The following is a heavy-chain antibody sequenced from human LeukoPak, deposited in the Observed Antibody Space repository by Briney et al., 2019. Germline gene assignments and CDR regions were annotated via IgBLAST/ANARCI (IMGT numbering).Heavy chain of an antibody. CDR3: ARIPVWWEPEDFDY. CDR2: ISSSSSTI. J-gene: IGHJ4*02. V-gene: IGHV3-48*01. Sequence: PGGSLRLSCAASGFTFSSYAMSWVRQAPGKGLEWVSYISSSSSTIYYADSVKGRFTISRDNAKNSLYLQMNSLRAEDTAVYYCARIPVWWEPEDFDYWGQGTLVTVSS. CDR1: GFTFSSYA. D-gene: IGHD2-15*01.